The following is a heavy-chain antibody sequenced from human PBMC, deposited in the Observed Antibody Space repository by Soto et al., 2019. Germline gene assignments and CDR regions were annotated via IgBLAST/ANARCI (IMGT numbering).Heavy chain of an antibody. V-gene: IGHV1-69*02. D-gene: IGHD2-2*02. CDR2: IIPILGIA. CDR3: ARANGALYWFDR. Sequence: QVQLVQSGAEVKKPGSSVKVSCKASGGTFSRYIISWVRQAPGQGLEWMGRIIPILGIANYAQKFQGRVTITADKSTSPAYMELSSLRIKDTAVYYCARANGALYWFDRLGQGTLVTVS. J-gene: IGHJ5*02. CDR1: GGTFSRYI.